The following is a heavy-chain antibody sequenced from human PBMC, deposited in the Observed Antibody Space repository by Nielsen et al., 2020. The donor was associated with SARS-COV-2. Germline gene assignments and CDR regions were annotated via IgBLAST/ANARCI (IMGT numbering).Heavy chain of an antibody. CDR3: ARDEGYCSGGSCFGFDP. CDR1: GGTFRRHA. D-gene: IGHD2-15*01. Sequence: SVKVSCKAYGGTFRRHAISWVRQAPGQGLEWMGRFISFLGKANYAQKFQGRVTITADRSASTGYMELSSLRSEDTAVYYCARDEGYCSGGSCFGFDPWGQGTLVTVSS. V-gene: IGHV1-69*04. J-gene: IGHJ5*02. CDR2: FISFLGKA.